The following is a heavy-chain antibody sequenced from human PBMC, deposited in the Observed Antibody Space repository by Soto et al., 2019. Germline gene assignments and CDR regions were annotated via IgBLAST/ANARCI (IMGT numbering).Heavy chain of an antibody. J-gene: IGHJ4*02. CDR2: IWYDGSNK. V-gene: IGHV3-33*01. D-gene: IGHD1-26*01. CDR3: ARDVGGRLQVGATVC. Sequence: QVQLVESGGGVVQPGRSLRLSCAASGFTFSSYGMHWVRQAPGKGLEWVAVIWYDGSNKYYADSVKGRFTSSRDNSKNTLYLQMNCLRAEDTAVYYCARDVGGRLQVGATVCWGEGTMVTVSS. CDR1: GFTFSSYG.